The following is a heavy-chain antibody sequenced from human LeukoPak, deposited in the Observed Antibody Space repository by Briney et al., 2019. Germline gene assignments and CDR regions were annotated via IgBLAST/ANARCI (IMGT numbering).Heavy chain of an antibody. CDR1: GFTFRNYG. Sequence: GGSLRLSCAASGFTFRNYGVHWVRQAPGKGLEWVAFLRYDGINKYYADSVKGRFTISRDNSKNTLYLQMNSLRAEDTAVYYCAKAQDYYDSSGHYEADAFDIWGQGTMVTVSS. CDR3: AKAQDYYDSSGHYEADAFDI. CDR2: LRYDGINK. D-gene: IGHD3-22*01. J-gene: IGHJ3*02. V-gene: IGHV3-30*02.